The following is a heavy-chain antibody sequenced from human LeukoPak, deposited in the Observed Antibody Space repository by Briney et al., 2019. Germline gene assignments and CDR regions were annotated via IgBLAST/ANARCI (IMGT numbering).Heavy chain of an antibody. J-gene: IGHJ6*03. CDR3: ARGGYYYYYYMDV. CDR2: IYTSGST. Sequence: SETLSLTCTVSGGSISSSSYYWSWIRQPAGKGLEWIGRIYTSGSTNYNPSLKSRVTISVDTSKNQFSLKLSSVTAADTAVYYCARGGYYYYYYMDVWGKGTTVTISS. V-gene: IGHV4-61*02. CDR1: GGSISSSSYY.